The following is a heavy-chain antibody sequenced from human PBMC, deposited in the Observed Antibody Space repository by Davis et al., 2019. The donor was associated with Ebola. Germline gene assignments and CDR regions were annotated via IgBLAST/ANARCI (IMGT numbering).Heavy chain of an antibody. D-gene: IGHD4-11*01. J-gene: IGHJ6*02. CDR1: GYTFTSYY. Sequence: ASVKVSCKASGYTFTSYYMHWVRQAPGQGLEWMGIINPSGGSTSYAQKFQGRVTMTRDTSTSTVYMELSSLRSEDTAVYYCARAAFTVTTGYYYGMDVWGQGTTVTVSS. CDR3: ARAAFTVTTGYYYGMDV. CDR2: INPSGGST. V-gene: IGHV1-46*01.